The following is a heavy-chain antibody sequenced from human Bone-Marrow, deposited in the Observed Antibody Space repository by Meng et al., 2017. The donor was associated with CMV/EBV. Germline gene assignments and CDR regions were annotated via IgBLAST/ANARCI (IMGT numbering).Heavy chain of an antibody. CDR2: IKSDGSEK. V-gene: IGHV3-7*01. CDR1: GITFGTYG. Sequence: GESLKISCAASGITFGTYGMSWVRQAPGKGLELVANIKSDGSEKYYVDSVKGRFTVSRDNAKNSLFLQMNSLGVDDTAVYYCARDFWDQEIGATVVTPSVVWGQGTLVTVSS. J-gene: IGHJ4*02. CDR3: ARDFWDQEIGATVVTPSVV. D-gene: IGHD4-23*01.